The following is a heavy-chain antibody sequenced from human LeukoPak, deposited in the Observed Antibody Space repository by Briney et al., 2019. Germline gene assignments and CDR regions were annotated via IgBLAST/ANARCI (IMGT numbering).Heavy chain of an antibody. Sequence: GGSLRLSCAASGFTFSSYAMSWVRQAPGKGLEWVAVIWYDGSNKYYADSVKGRFTISRDNSKNTLYLQMNSLRAEDTAVYYCARDGRDYYDSSGYYFFDYWGQGTLVTVSS. J-gene: IGHJ4*02. CDR2: IWYDGSNK. CDR3: ARDGRDYYDSSGYYFFDY. D-gene: IGHD3-22*01. CDR1: GFTFSSYA. V-gene: IGHV3-33*08.